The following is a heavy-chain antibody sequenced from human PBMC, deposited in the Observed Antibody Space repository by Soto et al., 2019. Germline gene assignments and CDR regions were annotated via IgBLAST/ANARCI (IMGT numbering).Heavy chain of an antibody. CDR1: GGSVSSVNYY. V-gene: IGHV4-39*01. J-gene: IGHJ4*02. CDR2: ASSGWSS. CDR3: GRHWRETGTYAQPLDN. D-gene: IGHD1-1*01. Sequence: SETLSLTCTVSGGSVSSVNYYLGWVRQPPGKGLEWIGSASSGWSSYHNPSLKSRVSISIDTSTNHLSLHLTSVTAADTAVYFCGRHWRETGTYAQPLDNWGQGTMVTVSS.